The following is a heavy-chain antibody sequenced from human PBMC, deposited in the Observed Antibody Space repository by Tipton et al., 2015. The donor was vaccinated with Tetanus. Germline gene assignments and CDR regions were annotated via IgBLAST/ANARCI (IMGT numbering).Heavy chain of an antibody. V-gene: IGHV4-61*01. CDR1: NGSVSSGSHY. CDR3: AQMPRIPIRCFFDP. CDR2: VYSSGDT. Sequence: TLSLTCSVSNGSVSSGSHYWNWIRQPPGKGLEWIGYVYSSGDTFYNPSLKSRVTILIDTAKNEFYLKLASVTAADTAVYYCAQMPRIPIRCFFDPWGHGTPVTVSS. D-gene: IGHD2-15*01. J-gene: IGHJ5*02.